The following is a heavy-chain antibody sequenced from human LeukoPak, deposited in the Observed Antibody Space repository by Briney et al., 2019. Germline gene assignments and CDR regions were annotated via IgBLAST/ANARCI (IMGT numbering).Heavy chain of an antibody. J-gene: IGHJ1*01. CDR3: ARDSYYYGSGSYYNASFQH. CDR2: IIPIFGTA. Sequence: EASVKVSCKASGGTFSSYAISWVRQAPGQGLEWMGRIIPIFGTANYAQKFQGRVTITTDESTSTAYMELSSLRSEDMAVYYCARDSYYYGSGSYYNASFQHWGQGTLVTVSS. D-gene: IGHD3-10*01. CDR1: GGTFSSYA. V-gene: IGHV1-69*05.